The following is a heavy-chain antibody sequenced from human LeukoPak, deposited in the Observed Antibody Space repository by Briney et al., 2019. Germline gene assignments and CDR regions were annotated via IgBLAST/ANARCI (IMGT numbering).Heavy chain of an antibody. Sequence: GGSLRLSCAASGFTFSSYSMNWVRQAPGKGLEWVSSISSSSSYIYYADSVKGRFTISRDNAKNSLYLQMNSLRAEDTAVYYCARDRDSSAIANDYWGQGTLVTVSS. J-gene: IGHJ4*02. CDR1: GFTFSSYS. CDR3: ARDRDSSAIANDY. V-gene: IGHV3-21*01. CDR2: ISSSSSYI. D-gene: IGHD3-22*01.